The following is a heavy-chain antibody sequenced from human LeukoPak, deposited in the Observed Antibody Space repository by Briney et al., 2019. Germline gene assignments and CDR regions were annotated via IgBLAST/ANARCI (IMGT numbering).Heavy chain of an antibody. CDR1: GFTFSSYW. CDR3: ARDPFDY. J-gene: IGHJ4*02. Sequence: PGGSLRLSCVASGFTFSSYWMSWVRQAPGKGLEWVAYIKQDGSEKYYMDSVKGRFTISRDNAKNSLYLQMSSLRAEDTAVYYCARDPFDYWGQGTLVTVSS. V-gene: IGHV3-7*01. CDR2: IKQDGSEK.